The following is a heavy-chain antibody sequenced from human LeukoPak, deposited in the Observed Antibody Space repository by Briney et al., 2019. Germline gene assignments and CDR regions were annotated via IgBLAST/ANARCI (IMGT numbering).Heavy chain of an antibody. Sequence: SETLSLTCAVSGYSISSGYYWGWIRQPPGKGLEWIGSIYHSGSTYYNPSLKSRVTISVDTSKNQFSLKLSSVTAADTAVYYCARHGGYSYGSGVAFDPWGQGTLVTVSS. V-gene: IGHV4-38-2*01. CDR2: IYHSGST. CDR1: GYSISSGYY. D-gene: IGHD5-18*01. J-gene: IGHJ5*02. CDR3: ARHGGYSYGSGVAFDP.